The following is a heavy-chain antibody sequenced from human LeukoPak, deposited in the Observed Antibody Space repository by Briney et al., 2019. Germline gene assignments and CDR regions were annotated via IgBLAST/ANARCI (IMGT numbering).Heavy chain of an antibody. Sequence: GESLRISCKGSGYSFTSYWISWVRQMPGKGLEWMGRIDPSDSYTNYSPSFQGHVTISADKSISTAYLQWSSLKASDTAMYYCARHAFSITKVRGQLCMDVWGKGTTVTVSS. CDR1: GYSFTSYW. CDR2: IDPSDSYT. CDR3: ARHAFSITKVRGQLCMDV. J-gene: IGHJ6*04. D-gene: IGHD3-10*01. V-gene: IGHV5-10-1*01.